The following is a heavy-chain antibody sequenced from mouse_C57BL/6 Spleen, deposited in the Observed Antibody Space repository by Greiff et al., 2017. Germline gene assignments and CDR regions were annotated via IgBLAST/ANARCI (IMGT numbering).Heavy chain of an antibody. CDR1: GFSLTSYG. Sequence: VQLVESGPGLVAPSQSLSITCTVSGFSLTSYGVHWVRQPPGKGLEWLGVIWSDGSTTYNSALKSRLSISTDNSKSPVFLKMNSLQTDDTAMDYCARHRDYYGGSYDAMDYWGKGTAVTVSS. D-gene: IGHD1-1*01. CDR3: ARHRDYYGGSYDAMDY. V-gene: IGHV2-6-1*01. CDR2: IWSDGST. J-gene: IGHJ4*01.